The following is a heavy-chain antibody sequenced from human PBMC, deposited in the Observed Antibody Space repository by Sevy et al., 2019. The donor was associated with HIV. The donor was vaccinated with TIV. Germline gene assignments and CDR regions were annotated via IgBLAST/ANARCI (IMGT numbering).Heavy chain of an antibody. J-gene: IGHJ4*02. V-gene: IGHV3-74*01. D-gene: IGHD1-1*01. CDR3: ASGGTLFRY. Sequence: GGSLRLSCAASGFSFSSNWMQWVRQAPGKGLVWVSRISSDGSSLSYADSVKGRFTISRDNAENTVYLQMNGLRAEDTAVYYCASGGTLFRYWGQGTLVTVSS. CDR2: ISSDGSSL. CDR1: GFSFSSNW.